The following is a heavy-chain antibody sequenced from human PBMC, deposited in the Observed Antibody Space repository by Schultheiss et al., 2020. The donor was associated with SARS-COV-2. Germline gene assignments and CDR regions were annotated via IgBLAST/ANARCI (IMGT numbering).Heavy chain of an antibody. D-gene: IGHD6-13*01. CDR3: ARWSDRVAEHYYYSMDV. Sequence: GGSLRLSCAASGFTVSSNYMSWVRQAPGKGLEWVSVIYSGGSTYYADSVKGRFTISRDNSKNTLYLQMNSLRAEDTAVYYCARWSDRVAEHYYYSMDVWGQGTTGTVSS. J-gene: IGHJ6*01. V-gene: IGHV3-66*01. CDR2: IYSGGST. CDR1: GFTVSSNY.